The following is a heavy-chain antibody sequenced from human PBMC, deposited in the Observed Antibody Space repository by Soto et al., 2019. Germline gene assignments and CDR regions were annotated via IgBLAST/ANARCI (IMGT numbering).Heavy chain of an antibody. V-gene: IGHV3-48*01. J-gene: IGHJ4*02. CDR1: GFTFSSYS. CDR2: ISSSSSTI. Sequence: GGSLRLSCAASGFTFSSYSMNWVRQAPGKGLEWVSYISSSSSTIYYADSVKGRFTISRDNAKNSLYLQMNSLRAEGTAVYYCARGAYYYDSSGLSYWGQGTLVTVSS. D-gene: IGHD3-22*01. CDR3: ARGAYYYDSSGLSY.